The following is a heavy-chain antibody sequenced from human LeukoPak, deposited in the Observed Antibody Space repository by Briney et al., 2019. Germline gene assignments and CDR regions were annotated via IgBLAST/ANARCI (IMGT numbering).Heavy chain of an antibody. CDR2: INPNSGGT. Sequence: GASVKVSCKASGYTFTSYVISWVRQAPGQGLEWMGWINPNSGGTNYAQKFQGRVTMTRDTSISTAYMELSRLRSDDTAVYYCARVLGVGYYYYYGMDVWGQGTTVTVSS. CDR1: GYTFTSYV. CDR3: ARVLGVGYYYYYGMDV. V-gene: IGHV1-2*02. J-gene: IGHJ6*01.